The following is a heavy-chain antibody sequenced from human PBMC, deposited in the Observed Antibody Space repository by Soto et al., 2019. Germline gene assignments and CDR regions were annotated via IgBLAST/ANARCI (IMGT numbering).Heavy chain of an antibody. CDR2: IMPVFPTP. Sequence: QVQLVQSGAEVKKPGSSVKVSCKTSGGTFRTSAISWVRQAPGQGLEWMGGIMPVFPTPDYAQKFQGRVTITADESTSTAYMELSSLRSEGTAVYYCARDKDRQQLGGNYYYIMDVWGQGTTVTVSS. D-gene: IGHD3-3*02. CDR1: GGTFRTSA. V-gene: IGHV1-69*12. J-gene: IGHJ6*01. CDR3: ARDKDRQQLGGNYYYIMDV.